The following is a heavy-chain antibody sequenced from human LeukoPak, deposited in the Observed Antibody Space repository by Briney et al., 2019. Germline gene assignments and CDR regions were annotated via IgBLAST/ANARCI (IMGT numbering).Heavy chain of an antibody. J-gene: IGHJ4*02. Sequence: GGSLRLPCAASGLTFSSYGMHWVRQAPGRGLEWVAVILNDGNNKYYADSVKDRFTISRDNSKNTLYLQTNSLRAEDTAVYYCAKDLDSSGFSYWGQGTLVTVSS. V-gene: IGHV3-30*18. CDR2: ILNDGNNK. D-gene: IGHD3-22*01. CDR3: AKDLDSSGFSY. CDR1: GLTFSSYG.